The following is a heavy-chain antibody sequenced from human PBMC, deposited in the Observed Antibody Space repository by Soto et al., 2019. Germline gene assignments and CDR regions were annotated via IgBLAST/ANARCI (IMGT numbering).Heavy chain of an antibody. V-gene: IGHV4-34*01. J-gene: IGHJ6*04. CDR3: TRVTGRYYYGMDV. CDR1: GGSFSGYY. Sequence: SETLSLTCAVYGGSFSGYYWSWIRQPPGKGLEWIGEINHSGSTNYNPSIKSRDTISVDTSKNQLSLKLSSVTAADTAEYYCTRVTGRYYYGMDVWGKGTTVTVSS. D-gene: IGHD2-21*02. CDR2: INHSGST.